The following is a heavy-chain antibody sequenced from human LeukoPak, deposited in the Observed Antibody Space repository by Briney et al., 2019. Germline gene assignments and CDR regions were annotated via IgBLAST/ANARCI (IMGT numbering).Heavy chain of an antibody. CDR1: QFTFSHYG. J-gene: IGHJ4*02. Sequence: GGSLRLSCAASQFTFSHYGMHWVRQAPGRGPQWVAVIWSDASDKYYSDSVKGRFTISRDNSKNTLYLEMNNLRAEDTAVYYCAKDAERGFDYSNSLNYWGQGTLVTVSS. V-gene: IGHV3-33*06. CDR3: AKDAERGFDYSNSLNY. CDR2: IWSDASDK. D-gene: IGHD4-11*01.